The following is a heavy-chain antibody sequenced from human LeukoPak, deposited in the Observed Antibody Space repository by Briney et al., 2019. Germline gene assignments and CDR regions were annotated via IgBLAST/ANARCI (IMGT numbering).Heavy chain of an antibody. V-gene: IGHV3-23*01. CDR1: GVTFSNYA. Sequence: GGSLRLSCAASGVTFSNYAMGWVRQAPGKGLEWVSTISGAGTDTYYADSVKGRFTISRDSSENTLFLQMNSLRAADTAMYYCAARLHIIVTGPFDYWGQGALVTVSS. CDR2: ISGAGTDT. CDR3: AARLHIIVTGPFDY. J-gene: IGHJ4*02. D-gene: IGHD2-21*02.